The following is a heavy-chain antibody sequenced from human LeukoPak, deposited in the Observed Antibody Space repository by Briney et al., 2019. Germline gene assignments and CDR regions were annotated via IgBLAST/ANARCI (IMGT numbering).Heavy chain of an antibody. CDR2: IYNSGST. D-gene: IGHD1-1*01. Sequence: PSETPSLTYTVSGGSISSSSQHWGWIRHPPGKGLEWLGSIYNSGSTYYNPSLKSRVTISVDTSKNQFSLRLSSVTAADTAVYYCARHPWKWYYDLWGRGTLVTVSS. CDR3: ARHPWKWYYDL. CDR1: GGSISSSSQH. J-gene: IGHJ2*01. V-gene: IGHV4-39*01.